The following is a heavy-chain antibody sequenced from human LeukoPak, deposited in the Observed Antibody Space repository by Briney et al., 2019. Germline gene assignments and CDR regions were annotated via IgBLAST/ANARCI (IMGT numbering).Heavy chain of an antibody. J-gene: IGHJ4*02. CDR1: EFAFSSYA. D-gene: IGHD3-3*01. CDR3: AKGTVFGVVRSGGLDY. CDR2: LSGSGGST. Sequence: GGSLRLSCAASEFAFSSYAMSWVRQAPGKGLEWVSGLSGSGGSTYYADSVKGRFTISRDTSKNTLYLQMNSLRAEDTAVYYCAKGTVFGVVRSGGLDYWGQGTLVTVSS. V-gene: IGHV3-23*01.